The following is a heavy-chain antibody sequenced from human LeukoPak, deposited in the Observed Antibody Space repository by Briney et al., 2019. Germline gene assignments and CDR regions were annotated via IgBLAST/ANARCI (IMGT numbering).Heavy chain of an antibody. J-gene: IGHJ4*02. CDR2: IYHSGST. V-gene: IGHV4-30-2*01. D-gene: IGHD4-17*01. CDR1: GGSISSGGYY. CDR3: ASGTKETNFAY. Sequence: PSETLSLTCTVSGGSISSGGYYWSWIRPPPGKGLEWFGYIYHSGSTYCNPSLKSRVTISVDRSKNQFSLKLRSVTAADTAVYYCASGTKETNFAYWGQGTLVTVSS.